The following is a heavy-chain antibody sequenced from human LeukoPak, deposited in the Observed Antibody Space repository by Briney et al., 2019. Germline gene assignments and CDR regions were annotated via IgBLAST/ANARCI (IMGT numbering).Heavy chain of an antibody. CDR1: GGSISSGGYS. Sequence: SETLSLTCTVSGGSISSGGYSWSWFRQHPGKGLEWIGYIYYSGSTYYNPSLKSRVTISVDTSKNQFSLKLSSVTAADTAVYYCARDRSNLWGYGMDVWGQGTTVTVSS. V-gene: IGHV4-31*03. CDR2: IYYSGST. D-gene: IGHD3-16*01. J-gene: IGHJ6*02. CDR3: ARDRSNLWGYGMDV.